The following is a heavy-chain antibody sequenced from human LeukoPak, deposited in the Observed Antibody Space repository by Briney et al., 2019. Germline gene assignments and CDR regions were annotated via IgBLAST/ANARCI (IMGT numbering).Heavy chain of an antibody. V-gene: IGHV1-46*01. D-gene: IGHD3-22*01. CDR1: GYTFTSYY. J-gene: IGHJ4*02. CDR3: ARARNYYGSSGYSYYFDY. CDR2: INPSGGST. Sequence: ASVKVSCKASGYTFTSYYMHWVRQAPGQGLEWMGIINPSGGSTSYAQKFQGRVTMTRDTSTSTVYMELSSLRSEDTAVYYCARARNYYGSSGYSYYFDYWGQGTLVTVSS.